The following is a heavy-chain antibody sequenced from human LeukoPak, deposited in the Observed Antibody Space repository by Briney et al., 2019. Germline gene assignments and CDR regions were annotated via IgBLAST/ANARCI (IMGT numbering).Heavy chain of an antibody. Sequence: GGSLRLSCAASGMTFSSHWMSWVRQAPGKGLEWVANIKSDGSEKYYLDSVKGRFTISRDNAKNSLYLQMNNLRAEDSAVYYCARYCTFRTCSGTKFDSWGQGTLVTVSS. D-gene: IGHD1-1*01. CDR3: ARYCTFRTCSGTKFDS. V-gene: IGHV3-7*01. J-gene: IGHJ4*02. CDR2: IKSDGSEK. CDR1: GMTFSSHW.